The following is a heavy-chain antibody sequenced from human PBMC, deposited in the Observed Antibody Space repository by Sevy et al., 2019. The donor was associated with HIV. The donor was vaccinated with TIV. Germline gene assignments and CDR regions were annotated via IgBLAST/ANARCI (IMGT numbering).Heavy chain of an antibody. CDR3: ARGGGAVDHGMDV. CDR2: IIPIFGTS. J-gene: IGHJ6*02. CDR1: GGTFSSYD. Sequence: ASVKVSCKASGGTFSSYDINWVRQAPGQGLEWVGQIIPIFGTSSDSHNFQGRVTITADESTSTAYMDLSSLRSEDTAVYYCARGGGAVDHGMDVWGQGTTVTVSS. V-gene: IGHV1-69*13. D-gene: IGHD2-21*01.